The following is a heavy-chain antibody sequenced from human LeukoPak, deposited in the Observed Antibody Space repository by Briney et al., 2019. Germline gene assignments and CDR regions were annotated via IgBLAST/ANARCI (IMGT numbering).Heavy chain of an antibody. V-gene: IGHV3-33*08. CDR2: IWYGGSNK. J-gene: IGHJ4*02. CDR1: GFTFSSYG. CDR3: ARDVRPTDTAMVRVHPGHENFDY. D-gene: IGHD5-18*01. Sequence: PGGSLRLSCAASGFTFSSYGMHWVRQAPGKGLEWVAVIWYGGSNKYYADSVKGRFTISRDNSKNTLYLQMNSLRAEDTAVYYCARDVRPTDTAMVRVHPGHENFDYWGQGTLVTVSS.